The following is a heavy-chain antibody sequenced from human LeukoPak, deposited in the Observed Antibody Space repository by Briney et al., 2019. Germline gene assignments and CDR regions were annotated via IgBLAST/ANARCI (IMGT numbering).Heavy chain of an antibody. J-gene: IGHJ6*03. V-gene: IGHV1-2*02. CDR2: INPNSGGT. CDR3: ARATVTTQYYYYYYYMDV. D-gene: IGHD4-17*01. CDR1: GYTFTGYY. Sequence: ASVKVSCKASGYTFTGYYMHWVRQAPGQGLEWMGWINPNSGGTNYAQKFQGRVTMTRDTSISTAYMELSRLRSDDTAVYYCARATVTTQYYYYYYYMDVWGKGTAVIVSS.